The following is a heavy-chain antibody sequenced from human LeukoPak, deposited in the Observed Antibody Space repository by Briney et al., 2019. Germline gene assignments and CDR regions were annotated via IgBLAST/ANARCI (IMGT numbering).Heavy chain of an antibody. CDR1: GFTFRSYA. J-gene: IGHJ3*02. CDR3: AKDHSSGYPYAFHI. CDR2: ISGSGGST. D-gene: IGHD3-10*01. V-gene: IGHV3-23*01. Sequence: PGGSLRLSCAASGFTFRSYAMNWVRQAPGKGLEWVSAISGSGGSTYYADSVKGRFTISRDNSKNTLYVQMNSLRAEDTAVYYCAKDHSSGYPYAFHIWGRGTMVTVSS.